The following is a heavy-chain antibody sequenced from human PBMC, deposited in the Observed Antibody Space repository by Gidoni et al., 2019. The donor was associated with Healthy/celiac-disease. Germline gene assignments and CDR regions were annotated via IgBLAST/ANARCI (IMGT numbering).Heavy chain of an antibody. Sequence: QVQLVQSGAEVKKPGSSVKVSCKASGGTFSSYTISWVRQAPGQGLEWMGRIIPILGIANYAQKFQGRVTITADKSTSTAYMELSSLRSEDTAVYYCARDPTETGDESLYYGMDVWGQGTTVTVSS. CDR1: GGTFSSYT. J-gene: IGHJ6*02. CDR3: ARDPTETGDESLYYGMDV. D-gene: IGHD3-10*01. V-gene: IGHV1-69*08. CDR2: IIPILGIA.